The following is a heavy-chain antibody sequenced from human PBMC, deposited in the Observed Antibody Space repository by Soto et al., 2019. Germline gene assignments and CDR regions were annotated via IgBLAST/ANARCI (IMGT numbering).Heavy chain of an antibody. D-gene: IGHD6-19*01. V-gene: IGHV4-61*01. CDR2: IYYSGST. J-gene: IGHJ4*02. CDR1: GGSVSSGSYY. Sequence: QVQLQESGPGLVKPSETLSLTCTVSGGSVSSGSYYWSWIRQPPGKGLEWIGYIYYSGSTNYNPSLKSRVTISVDTSKNQFSLKLSSVTAADTAVYYCARGEWLVGVPFDYWGQGTLVTVSS. CDR3: ARGEWLVGVPFDY.